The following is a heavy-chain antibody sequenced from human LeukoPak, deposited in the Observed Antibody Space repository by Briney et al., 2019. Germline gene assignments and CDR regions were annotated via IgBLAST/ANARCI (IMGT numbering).Heavy chain of an antibody. CDR2: MRQDGGEI. V-gene: IGHV3-7*01. CDR3: ARRVSGREKYFDY. D-gene: IGHD6-19*01. Sequence: GGSLRLSCAASGFTFSSYWMSWVRQAPGKGLEWVANMRQDGGEIYYVDSVKGRFTISRDNAKNSLSLQMNGLRAEDTAVYYCARRVSGREKYFDYWGQGTLVTVSS. CDR1: GFTFSSYW. J-gene: IGHJ4*02.